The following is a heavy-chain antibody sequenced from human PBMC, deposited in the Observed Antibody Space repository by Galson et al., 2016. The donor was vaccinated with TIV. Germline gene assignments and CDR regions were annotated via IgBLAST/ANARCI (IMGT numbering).Heavy chain of an antibody. V-gene: IGHV3-30-3*01. CDR3: AKGYCSGASCYAGLFGY. CDR2: ISFDGSNT. CDR1: GFTFSRYA. Sequence: LRLSCAASGFTFSRYAMHWVRQAPGKGLEWVAIISFDGSNTNYADSVRGRFTISRDRSTNQFSLRLTSVTAADTAMYFCAKGYCSGASCYAGLFGYWGPGSQVTVSS. D-gene: IGHD2-2*01. J-gene: IGHJ4*02.